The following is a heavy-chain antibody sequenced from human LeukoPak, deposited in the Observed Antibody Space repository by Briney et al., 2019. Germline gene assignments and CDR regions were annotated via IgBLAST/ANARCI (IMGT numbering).Heavy chain of an antibody. V-gene: IGHV3-69-1*02. D-gene: IGHD4-11*01. J-gene: IGHJ4*02. CDR1: GFTFIDYY. Sequence: PGGSLRLSCAASGFTFIDYYMSWVRQAPWKGLEWISYMSSGTTIYYAESMKGRFTISRDNSKSSLYLHMNSLGAEDTAIYYCARVYRRNSYYAIDFWGQGTLVIVSS. CDR2: MSSGTTI. CDR3: ARVYRRNSYYAIDF.